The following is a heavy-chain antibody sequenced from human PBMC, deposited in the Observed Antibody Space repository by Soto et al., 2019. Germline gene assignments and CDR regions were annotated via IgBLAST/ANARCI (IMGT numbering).Heavy chain of an antibody. J-gene: IGHJ4*02. CDR1: GFTFNSYS. Sequence: EVQLVESGGGLVQPGGSLRLSCAASGFTFNSYSMTWVRQAPGKGLEWLSFISSTSGTIYYADSVKGRFTISRDNAKNSLYLQMNSLRDEDTAVYYCARLSVRYCSGGSCSQLVYWGQGTLVTVSS. V-gene: IGHV3-48*02. CDR2: ISSTSGTI. CDR3: ARLSVRYCSGGSCSQLVY. D-gene: IGHD2-15*01.